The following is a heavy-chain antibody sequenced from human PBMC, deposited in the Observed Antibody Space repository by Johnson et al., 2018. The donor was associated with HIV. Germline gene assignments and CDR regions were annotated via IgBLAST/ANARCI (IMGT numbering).Heavy chain of an antibody. CDR2: ISWDGGST. V-gene: IGHV3-43*01. Sequence: VQLVESGGVVVQPGGSLRLSCSASGFTFDDYTMHWVRQAPGKGLEWVSLISWDGGSTNYTDSVKGRFTISRDNSKNTVYLQLNSLRAEDTAVYYCALNSGSLGNAFDIWGQGTMVTVSS. J-gene: IGHJ3*02. CDR3: ALNSGSLGNAFDI. D-gene: IGHD3-10*01. CDR1: GFTFDDYT.